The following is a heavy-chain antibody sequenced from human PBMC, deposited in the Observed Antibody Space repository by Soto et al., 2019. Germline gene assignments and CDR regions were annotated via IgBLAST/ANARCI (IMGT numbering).Heavy chain of an antibody. D-gene: IGHD5-18*01. V-gene: IGHV3-23*01. J-gene: IGHJ4*02. CDR3: ANEATCSLLVRRGYSYGDDY. CDR1: GFTFSSYA. CDR2: ISGSGGST. Sequence: GGSLRLSCAASGFTFSSYAMSWVRQAPGKGLEWVSAISGSGGSTYYADSVKGRFTISRDNSKNTLYMQMNSLRAEDTAVYYCANEATCSLLVRRGYSYGDDYWGQGTLVTVSS.